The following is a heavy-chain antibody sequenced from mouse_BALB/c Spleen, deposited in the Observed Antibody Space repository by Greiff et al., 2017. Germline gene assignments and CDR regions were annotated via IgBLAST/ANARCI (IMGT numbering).Heavy chain of an antibody. CDR2: IFPGTGTT. CDR1: GYTFTSYW. Sequence: VQLQQSGAELVKPGASVKLSCKTSGYTFTSYWIPWVNQRPGQGLGWIGEIFPGTGTTYYNEKFKGKATLTIDTSSSTAYMQLSSLTSEDSAVYACASGDYGDCVRGYYAMDYWGQGTSVTVSS. V-gene: IGHV1S132*01. D-gene: IGHD2-13*01. J-gene: IGHJ4*01. CDR3: ASGDYGDCVRGYYAMDY.